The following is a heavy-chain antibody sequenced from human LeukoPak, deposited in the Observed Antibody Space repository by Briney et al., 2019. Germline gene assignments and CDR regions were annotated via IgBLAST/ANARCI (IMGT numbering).Heavy chain of an antibody. CDR2: ISSSGSTI. V-gene: IGHV3-48*03. D-gene: IGHD4-11*01. CDR3: ASSFSNPFVY. CDR1: GFTFSSYE. J-gene: IGHJ4*02. Sequence: GGSLRLSCAASGFTFSSYEMNWVRQAPGKGLEWVSYISSSGSTIYYADSVKGRFTISRDNAKNSLYLQMNSLRAEDTAVYYCASSFSNPFVYWGQGTLVTVSS.